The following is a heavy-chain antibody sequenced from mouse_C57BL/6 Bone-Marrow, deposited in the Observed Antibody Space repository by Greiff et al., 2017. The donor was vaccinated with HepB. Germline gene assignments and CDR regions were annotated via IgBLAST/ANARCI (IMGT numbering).Heavy chain of an antibody. Sequence: EVQGVESGGGLVQPGGSLSLSCAASGFTFTDYYMSWVRQPPGKALEWLGFIRNKANGYTTEYSASVKGRFTISRDNSQSILYLQMNALRAEDSATYYCARYGTTVVAIYWYFDVWGTGTTVTVSS. D-gene: IGHD1-1*01. CDR1: GFTFTDYY. V-gene: IGHV7-3*01. J-gene: IGHJ1*03. CDR2: IRNKANGYTT. CDR3: ARYGTTVVAIYWYFDV.